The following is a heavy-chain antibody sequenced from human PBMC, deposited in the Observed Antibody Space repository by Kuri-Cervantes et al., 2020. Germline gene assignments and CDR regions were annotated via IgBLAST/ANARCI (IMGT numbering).Heavy chain of an antibody. J-gene: IGHJ6*02. CDR1: GGPISCYY. CDR3: ARPSTVPYYGLDV. Sequence: GSLRLSCTVSGGPISCYYWSWIRQPPGKGLEWIGYIYYSGSTNYNPSLKSRVTISVDTSKNQFSLKLRSVTAADTAVYYCARPSTVPYYGLDVWGQGTTVTVSS. D-gene: IGHD4-17*01. CDR2: IYYSGST. V-gene: IGHV4-59*08.